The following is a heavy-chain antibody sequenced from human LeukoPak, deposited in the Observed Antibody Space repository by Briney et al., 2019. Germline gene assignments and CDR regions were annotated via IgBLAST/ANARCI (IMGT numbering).Heavy chain of an antibody. CDR1: GGSISSYY. J-gene: IGHJ4*02. CDR2: IFTSGST. CDR3: ARVNVLTSYYYFDF. D-gene: IGHD3-9*01. Sequence: SETLSLTCTVSGGSISSYYWSWIRQPPGKGLEWIGRIFTSGSTNYNPSLKSRVTMSVETKNQFSLKLSSVTAADTAVYYCARVNVLTSYYYFDFWGQGTLVTVSS. V-gene: IGHV4-4*07.